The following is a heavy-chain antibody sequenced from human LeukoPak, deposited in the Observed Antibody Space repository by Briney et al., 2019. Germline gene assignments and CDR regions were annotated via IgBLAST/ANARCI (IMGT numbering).Heavy chain of an antibody. D-gene: IGHD3-10*01. J-gene: IGHJ4*02. CDR3: ARAGTPYGSGERGFDY. V-gene: IGHV1-69*04. CDR2: IIPILGIA. Sequence: SVKVSCKASGGTFSSYAISWVRQAPGQGLEWMGRIIPILGIANYAQKFQGRVTITADKSTSTAYMELSSLRSEDTAVYYCARAGTPYGSGERGFDYWGQGTLVTVSS. CDR1: GGTFSSYA.